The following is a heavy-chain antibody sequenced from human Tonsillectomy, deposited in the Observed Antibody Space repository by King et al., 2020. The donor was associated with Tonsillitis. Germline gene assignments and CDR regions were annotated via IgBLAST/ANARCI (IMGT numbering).Heavy chain of an antibody. CDR1: GFTVSSNY. J-gene: IGHJ5*02. CDR2: IYSGGST. CDR3: ARTGYCSSTSCPFPWFDP. Sequence: QLVQSGGGLVQPGGSLRLSCAASGFTVSSNYMSWVRQAPGKGLEWVSVIYSGGSTYYADSVKGRFTISRHNSKNTLYLQMNILRAEDTAVYYCARTGYCSSTSCPFPWFDPWGQGTLVTLSS. D-gene: IGHD2-2*01. V-gene: IGHV3-53*04.